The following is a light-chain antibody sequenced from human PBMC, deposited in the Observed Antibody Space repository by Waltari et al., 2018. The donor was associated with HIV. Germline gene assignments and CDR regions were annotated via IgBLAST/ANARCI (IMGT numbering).Light chain of an antibody. CDR2: AAS. J-gene: IGKJ1*01. V-gene: IGKV1-39*01. CDR3: QQSYTSPRT. Sequence: DIPMTQSPSSLSASVVDRVTITCRATQNIDNSLNWYQQKPGKAPTLLSYAASSFQSGVPSRFSGSGSGTDFTLTITSLQPEDSATYFCQQSYTSPRTFGQGTKVEIK. CDR1: QNIDNS.